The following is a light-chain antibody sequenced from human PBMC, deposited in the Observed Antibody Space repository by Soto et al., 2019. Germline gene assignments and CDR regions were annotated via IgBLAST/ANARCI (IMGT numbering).Light chain of an antibody. CDR2: AAS. Sequence: DIQMTQSPSSLSASVGDRVTITCRASQSISTYLNWYQQKPGKAPKLLIYAASTLQSGVPSNFRGSGPGTDFTLAIYSLQPEDFATYFCQQSSTTPWTFGQGTKVEFK. CDR1: QSISTY. J-gene: IGKJ1*01. CDR3: QQSSTTPWT. V-gene: IGKV1-39*01.